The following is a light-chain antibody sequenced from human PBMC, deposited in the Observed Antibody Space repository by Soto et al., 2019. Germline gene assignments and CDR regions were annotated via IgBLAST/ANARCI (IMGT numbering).Light chain of an antibody. CDR1: QSVSSN. CDR2: GAS. Sequence: EIVMAQYPATLSVSPGERATLSSRASQSVSSNLAWYQQKPGQAPRLLIYGASTRATGFPARFSGSGSGTDFTLTISSLQAEDVAVYYCQQYYSTPRTFGQGTKVDIK. J-gene: IGKJ1*01. V-gene: IGKV3-15*01. CDR3: QQYYSTPRT.